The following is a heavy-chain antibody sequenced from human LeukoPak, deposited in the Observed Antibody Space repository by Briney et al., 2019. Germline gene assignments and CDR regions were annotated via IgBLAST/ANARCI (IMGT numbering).Heavy chain of an antibody. CDR1: GDAITGSSYY. V-gene: IGHV4-39*01. CDR2: MYYSGST. CDR3: ARQYYDSTGYYYFDN. J-gene: IGHJ4*02. Sequence: SETLSLTCTVSGDAITGSSYYWGWIRHPPGKGLEWIGSMYYSGSTFSNPSLRSRVNMSADTSKNQFSLKLSSVTAADTAVYYCARQYYDSTGYYYFDNWGQGTQVTVSS. D-gene: IGHD3-22*01.